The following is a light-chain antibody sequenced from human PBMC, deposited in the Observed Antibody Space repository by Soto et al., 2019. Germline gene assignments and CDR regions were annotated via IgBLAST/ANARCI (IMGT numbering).Light chain of an antibody. CDR2: EVS. CDR3: SSFTSGNPLYV. Sequence: QSVLTQPASVSGSPGQSITISCTGTTSDVGGYDYVSWYQQHPGQAPKLLIYEVSNRPSGVSHRFSGSKSGNTASLSVSGLQAEAEADYYCSSFTSGNPLYVFGTGTKATVL. CDR1: TSDVGGYDY. V-gene: IGLV2-14*01. J-gene: IGLJ1*01.